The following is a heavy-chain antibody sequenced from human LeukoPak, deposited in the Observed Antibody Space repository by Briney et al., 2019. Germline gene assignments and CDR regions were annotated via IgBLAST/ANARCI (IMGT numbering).Heavy chain of an antibody. Sequence: GGSLRLSCAAWGFTFRSYGMHGVRQARGKGREWVAFIQYHGSDKYYADSVKGRFTISRDNSKNTLYLQMNSLRAEDTALYYCAKSRLSGINDAFDIWGQGTMVTVSS. CDR2: IQYHGSDK. J-gene: IGHJ3*02. D-gene: IGHD3-3*01. CDR3: AKSRLSGINDAFDI. V-gene: IGHV3-30*02. CDR1: GFTFRSYG.